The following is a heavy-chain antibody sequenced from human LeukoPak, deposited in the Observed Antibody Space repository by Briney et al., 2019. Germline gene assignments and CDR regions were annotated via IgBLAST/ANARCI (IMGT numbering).Heavy chain of an antibody. Sequence: ASVKVSCKASGYTFTSYGISWVRQAPGQGLEWMGWISAYNGNTNYAQKLQGRVTMTTDTSTSTAYMGLRSLRSDDTAVYYCARYYDILTGYDHPFDCWGQGTLVTVSS. D-gene: IGHD3-9*01. CDR1: GYTFTSYG. J-gene: IGHJ4*02. CDR2: ISAYNGNT. CDR3: ARYYDILTGYDHPFDC. V-gene: IGHV1-18*01.